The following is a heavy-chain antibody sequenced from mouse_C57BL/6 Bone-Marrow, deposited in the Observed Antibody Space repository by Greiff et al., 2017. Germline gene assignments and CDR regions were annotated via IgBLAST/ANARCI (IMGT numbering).Heavy chain of an antibody. CDR1: GYTFTRHG. D-gene: IGHD1-1*01. J-gene: IGHJ2*01. CDR2: MYPRSGNT. CDR3: ARGYYYGRSHFDY. V-gene: IGHV1-81*01. Sequence: HVQLQQSGAALAGPGSSVKLFRKASGYTFTRHGISWVKQRTGQGLEWIGEMYPRSGNTFYNEKFKGKATLTADKSSSTAYMELRSLTSEVSAVYCGARGYYYGRSHFDYWGQGTTLTVSS.